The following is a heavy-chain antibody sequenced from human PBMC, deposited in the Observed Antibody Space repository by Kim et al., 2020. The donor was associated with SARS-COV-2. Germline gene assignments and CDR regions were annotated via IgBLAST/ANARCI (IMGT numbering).Heavy chain of an antibody. D-gene: IGHD4-17*01. CDR3: ARERDYGGNSADFDY. V-gene: IGHV6-1*01. J-gene: IGHJ4*02. Sequence: VSVRSRITINPDTSKNQFSLQLNSVTPEDTTVYYCARERDYGGNSADFDYWGQGTLVTVSS.